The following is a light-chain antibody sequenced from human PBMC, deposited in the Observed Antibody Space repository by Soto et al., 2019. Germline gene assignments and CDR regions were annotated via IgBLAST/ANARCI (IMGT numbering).Light chain of an antibody. CDR2: GAS. CDR1: QSVSSSY. Sequence: EMVLAQPPGTLSLSPGERATLACSAIQSVSSSYLAWYQQKPGQAPRLLIYGASGRATGIPDRFSGSGSGTDFTLTISRLEPEDFAVYYCQQYGSSPPWTFGQGTKVDIK. J-gene: IGKJ1*01. CDR3: QQYGSSPPWT. V-gene: IGKV3-20*01.